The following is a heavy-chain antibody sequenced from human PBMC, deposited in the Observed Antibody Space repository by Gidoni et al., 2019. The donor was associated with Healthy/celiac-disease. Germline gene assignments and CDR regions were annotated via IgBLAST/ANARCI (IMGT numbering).Heavy chain of an antibody. Sequence: EVQLVESGGGLVQPGRSLRRSCTASGFTFGHYAMSWFRQAPGKGLEWIGFIRSKAYGGTTEYTASVKGRFTISRDDSKSIAYLQMNSLKTEDTAVYYCTREPGETAMVYYYYYYGMDVWGQGATVTVSS. CDR1: GFTFGHYA. CDR2: IRSKAYGGTT. CDR3: TREPGETAMVYYYYYYGMDV. J-gene: IGHJ6*02. D-gene: IGHD5-18*01. V-gene: IGHV3-49*01.